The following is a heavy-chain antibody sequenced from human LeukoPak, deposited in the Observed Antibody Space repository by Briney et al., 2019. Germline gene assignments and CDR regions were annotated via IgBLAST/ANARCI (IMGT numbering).Heavy chain of an antibody. D-gene: IGHD6-13*01. Sequence: SETLSLTCTVSGGSISSSSYYWGWIRQPPGKGLEWIGSIYYSGSTYYNPSLKSRVTISVDTSKNQFSLKLSPVTAADTAVYYCARHGIVDSSRKYYFDYWGQGTLVTVSS. CDR1: GGSISSSSYY. CDR2: IYYSGST. V-gene: IGHV4-39*07. J-gene: IGHJ4*02. CDR3: ARHGIVDSSRKYYFDY.